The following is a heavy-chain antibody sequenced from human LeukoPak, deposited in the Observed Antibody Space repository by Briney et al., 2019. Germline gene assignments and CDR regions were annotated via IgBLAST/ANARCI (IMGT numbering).Heavy chain of an antibody. CDR3: ARSLGSSGYQDY. V-gene: IGHV3-74*01. D-gene: IGHD3-22*01. J-gene: IGHJ4*02. Sequence: GGSLRLSCAASGFTFSSYGMHWVRQAPGKGLEWVSRINSDGSSTSYADSVKGRFTISRDNAKNTVYLQMNSLRAEDTAVYYCARSLGSSGYQDYWGQGTLVTVSS. CDR1: GFTFSSYG. CDR2: INSDGSST.